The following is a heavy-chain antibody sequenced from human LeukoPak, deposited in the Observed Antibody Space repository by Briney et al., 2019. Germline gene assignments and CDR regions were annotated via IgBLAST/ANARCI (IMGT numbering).Heavy chain of an antibody. J-gene: IGHJ4*02. CDR2: INHSGST. CDR3: ARGPPTVRDGYKFHYFDY. CDR1: GGSFSGYY. Sequence: SETLSLTCAVYGGSFSGYYWSWIRQPPGKGLEWIGEINHSGSTNYNPSLKSRVTISVDTSKNQFSLKLSPVTAADTAVYYCARGPPTVRDGYKFHYFDYWGQGTLVTVSS. D-gene: IGHD5-24*01. V-gene: IGHV4-34*01.